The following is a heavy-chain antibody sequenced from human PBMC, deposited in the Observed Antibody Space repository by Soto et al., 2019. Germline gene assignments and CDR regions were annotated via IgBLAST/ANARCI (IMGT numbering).Heavy chain of an antibody. CDR3: ARGGERPFFDN. D-gene: IGHD3-16*01. Sequence: QVQLVESGGGVVQPGRSLRLSCAASGFSFSNYVLHWVRQAPGKGLEWVAVMSSGGGNKFYTDSVKGGFTISRDNSKNTLYLQMNSLRTEDTAVYFCARGGERPFFDNWGQGTLVSVSS. V-gene: IGHV3-30-3*01. CDR1: GFSFSNYV. CDR2: MSSGGGNK. J-gene: IGHJ4*02.